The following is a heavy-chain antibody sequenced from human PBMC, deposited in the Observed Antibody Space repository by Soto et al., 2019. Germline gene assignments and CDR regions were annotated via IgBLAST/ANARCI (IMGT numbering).Heavy chain of an antibody. J-gene: IGHJ6*02. CDR2: IYHSGST. CDR1: GGSISSSNW. V-gene: IGHV4-4*02. CDR3: ARVSGSYYYGMDV. D-gene: IGHD1-26*01. Sequence: QVQLQESGPGLVKPSGTLSLTCAVSGGSISSSNWWSWVRQPPGKGMEWIGEIYHSGSTNYNPSLKSRVTISVDKSKNQFSLKLSSVAAADTAVYSCARVSGSYYYGMDVWGQGTTVTVSS.